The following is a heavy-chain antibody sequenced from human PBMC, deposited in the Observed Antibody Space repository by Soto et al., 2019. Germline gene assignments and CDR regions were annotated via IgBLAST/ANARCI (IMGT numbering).Heavy chain of an antibody. D-gene: IGHD6-13*01. CDR3: ARGLDSRSWSPGSYYFDY. CDR1: GGSFSGYY. J-gene: IGHJ4*02. V-gene: IGHV4-34*01. CDR2: INHSGST. Sequence: PSETLSLTCAVYGGSFSGYYWSWIRQPPGKGLEWMGEINHSGSTNYNPSLKSRVTISVDTSKNQFSLKLSSVTGADTAVYYCARGLDSRSWSPGSYYFDYWGQGTLVTVSS.